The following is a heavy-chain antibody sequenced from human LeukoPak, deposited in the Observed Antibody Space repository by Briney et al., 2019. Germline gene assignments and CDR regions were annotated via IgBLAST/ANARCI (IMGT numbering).Heavy chain of an antibody. V-gene: IGHV4-39*01. Sequence: SETLSLTCTVSGGSISSPTYYWAWXRQPPXQELEWIKTIHHSGSTYDNPSLKSRFTMSVDTSKNQFFLNLSSVTAADTAVYYCARLGGYHDPPDYWGQGTLVTVSS. CDR1: GGSISSPTYY. CDR2: IHHSGST. D-gene: IGHD3-16*02. J-gene: IGHJ4*02. CDR3: ARLGGYHDPPDY.